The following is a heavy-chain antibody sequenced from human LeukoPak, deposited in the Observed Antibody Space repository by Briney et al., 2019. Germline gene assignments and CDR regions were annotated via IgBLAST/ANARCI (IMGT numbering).Heavy chain of an antibody. CDR3: ARGYGDWNYVHWFDP. CDR2: IIPIFGTA. J-gene: IGHJ5*02. CDR1: GGTFSIYA. D-gene: IGHD1-7*01. V-gene: IGHV1-69*01. Sequence: AASVKVSCKASGGTFSIYAISWVRQAPGQGLEWMGGIIPIFGTANYAQKFQGRVTITADESTSTAYMELSSLRSEDTAVYYCARGYGDWNYVHWFDPWGQGTLVTVSS.